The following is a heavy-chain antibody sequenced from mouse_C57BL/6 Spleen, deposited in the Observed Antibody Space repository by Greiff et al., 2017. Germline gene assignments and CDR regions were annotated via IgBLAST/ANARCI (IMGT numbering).Heavy chain of an antibody. CDR3: AINTTVVDLYFDV. CDR1: GYTFTSYG. D-gene: IGHD1-1*01. Sequence: QVQLQQSGAELARPGASVTLSCKASGYTFTSYGISWVKQRTGQGLEWIGEIYPRSGNTYYNEKFKGKATLTADKSSSTAYMALRSLTSEDSAVYFCAINTTVVDLYFDVWGTGATVTVSS. V-gene: IGHV1-81*01. CDR2: IYPRSGNT. J-gene: IGHJ1*03.